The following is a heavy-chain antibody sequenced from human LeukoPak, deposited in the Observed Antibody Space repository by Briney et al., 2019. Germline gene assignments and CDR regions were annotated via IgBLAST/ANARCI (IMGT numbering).Heavy chain of an antibody. CDR1: GFTFSSYW. V-gene: IGHV3-74*01. CDR3: ARDRQEYYDFWSGPGY. D-gene: IGHD3-3*01. J-gene: IGHJ4*02. CDR2: INSDGSST. Sequence: GGSLRPSCAASGFTFSSYWMHWVRQAPGKGLVWVSRINSDGSSTSYADSVKGRFTISRDNAKNTPYLQMNSLRAEDTAVYYCARDRQEYYDFWSGPGYWGQGTLVTVSS.